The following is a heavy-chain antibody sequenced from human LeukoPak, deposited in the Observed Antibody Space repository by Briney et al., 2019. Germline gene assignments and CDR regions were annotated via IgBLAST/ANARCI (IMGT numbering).Heavy chain of an antibody. J-gene: IGHJ4*02. D-gene: IGHD3-9*01. CDR3: ARDQAATNTQVRFCLD. CDR1: GYTFTSYG. CDR2: ISAYNGNT. V-gene: IGHV1-18*01. Sequence: ASVKVSCKASGYTFTSYGISWVRQAPGQGLEWMGWISAYNGNTNFAQKLKGRVTMTTDTSTSTAYMDLRSLRSDDTAVYYCARDQAATNTQVRFCLDWGQGTLVTVSS.